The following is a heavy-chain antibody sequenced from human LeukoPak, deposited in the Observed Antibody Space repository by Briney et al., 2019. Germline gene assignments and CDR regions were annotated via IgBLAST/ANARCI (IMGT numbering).Heavy chain of an antibody. CDR3: ARGSVVVVAATREYDDAFDI. Sequence: GGSLRLSCTASGFTFSNYWMSWVRQTPGKGLEWVANIQRDGSEKKYVDSVKGRFTISRDNAKNALYLEMTSLRAEDTAVYYCARGSVVVVAATREYDDAFDIWGQGTMVTVSS. J-gene: IGHJ3*02. CDR1: GFTFSNYW. CDR2: IQRDGSEK. D-gene: IGHD2-15*01. V-gene: IGHV3-7*04.